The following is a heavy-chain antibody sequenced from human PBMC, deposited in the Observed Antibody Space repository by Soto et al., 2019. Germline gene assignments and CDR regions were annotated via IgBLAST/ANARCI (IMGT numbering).Heavy chain of an antibody. CDR2: ISSSSSYI. CDR3: ASEGDYGDYDY. J-gene: IGHJ4*02. V-gene: IGHV3-21*01. D-gene: IGHD4-17*01. Sequence: EVQLVESGGGLVKPGGSLRLSCAASGFTFSSYSMNWVRQAPGKGLEWVSSISSSSSYIYYVDSVKGRFTISRDNAKNSLYLQMNSLRAEDTAVYYCASEGDYGDYDYWGQGTLVTVSS. CDR1: GFTFSSYS.